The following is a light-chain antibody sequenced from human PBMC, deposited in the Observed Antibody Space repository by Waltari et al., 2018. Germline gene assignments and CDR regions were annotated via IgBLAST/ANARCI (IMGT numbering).Light chain of an antibody. J-gene: IGKJ1*01. Sequence: DIVMTQTPLSLPVTPGEPASISCRSSQSLLHSNGNTYLYWYLQKPGQHPRLLIYRVSNRFSGVPDRFSGSGSGTDFTLKISRVEAEDVGVYYCMQALQTPWTFGQGTKVEIK. CDR3: MQALQTPWT. CDR2: RVS. V-gene: IGKV2-29*02. CDR1: QSLLHSNGNTY.